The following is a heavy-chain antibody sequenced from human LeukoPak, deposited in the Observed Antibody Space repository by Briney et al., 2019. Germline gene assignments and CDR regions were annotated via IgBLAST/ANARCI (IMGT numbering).Heavy chain of an antibody. V-gene: IGHV3-11*01. D-gene: IGHD4-17*01. CDR2: TSNSGSLV. CDR3: AGGAKSTFDY. CDR1: GFTFSDHF. Sequence: GGSLRLSCAASGFTFSDHFMTWIRQAPGKGLEWVSYTSNSGSLVYYADSVKGRFTISRDNAKNSLYLQMNSLRAEDTAVYYCAGGAKSTFDYWGQGTLVIVSS. J-gene: IGHJ4*02.